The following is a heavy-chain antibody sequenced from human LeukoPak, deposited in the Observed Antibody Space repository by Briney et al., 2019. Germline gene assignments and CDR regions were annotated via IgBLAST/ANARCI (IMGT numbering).Heavy chain of an antibody. Sequence: SETLSLTCAVSGGSISSLNLWSWLRQPPGKGLQWPAEMYLDGRTNFHPSVRGRVTIFIDKPKNQLSLQSTSVTAADTAVYYCAGLEGRYSTDWFYFFDYWGQGALVTVSS. CDR1: GGSISSLNL. CDR3: AGLEGRYSTDWFYFFDY. J-gene: IGHJ4*02. CDR2: MYLDGRT. D-gene: IGHD6-19*01. V-gene: IGHV4-4*02.